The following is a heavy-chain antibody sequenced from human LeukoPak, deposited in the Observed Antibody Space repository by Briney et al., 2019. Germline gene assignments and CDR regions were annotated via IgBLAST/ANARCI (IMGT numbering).Heavy chain of an antibody. CDR3: ARERASMGSTADYYYYMDV. CDR1: GFIFSSYW. V-gene: IGHV3-74*01. Sequence: PGGSLRLSCAASGFIFSSYWMHWVRHASGKGLAWVSRINTDGSSTSYADSVKGRFTISRDNAKNTLYLQMNSLRAEDTAVYYCARERASMGSTADYYYYMDVWGKGTTVTISS. J-gene: IGHJ6*03. CDR2: INTDGSST. D-gene: IGHD2-2*01.